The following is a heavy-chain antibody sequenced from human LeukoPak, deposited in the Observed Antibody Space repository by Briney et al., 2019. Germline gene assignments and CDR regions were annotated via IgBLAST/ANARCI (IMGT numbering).Heavy chain of an antibody. V-gene: IGHV4-4*07. CDR3: ARERNGDLDY. CDR2: IYTGGST. CDR1: GGSFSSYY. J-gene: IGHJ4*02. D-gene: IGHD7-27*01. Sequence: SETLSLTCTVSGGSFSSYYWSWIRQPAGKGLEWIGRIYTGGSTNYNPSLKSRLTMSIDTSKNQFSLKLRSVTAADTAVYYCARERNGDLDYWGQGTLVTVSS.